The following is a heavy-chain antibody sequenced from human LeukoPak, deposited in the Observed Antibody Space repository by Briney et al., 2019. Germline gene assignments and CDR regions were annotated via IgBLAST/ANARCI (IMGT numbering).Heavy chain of an antibody. J-gene: IGHJ5*02. V-gene: IGHV1-2*02. CDR2: INPSSGGT. D-gene: IGHD6-19*01. Sequence: WASVKVSCKASRYTFIGYYMHWVRQAPGQGLEWMGWINPSSGGTKYAQKFQGRVTMTRDTSISTAYMELSRLRSDDTAVYYCAREGQWQFNWFDPWGQGTLVTVSS. CDR3: AREGQWQFNWFDP. CDR1: RYTFIGYY.